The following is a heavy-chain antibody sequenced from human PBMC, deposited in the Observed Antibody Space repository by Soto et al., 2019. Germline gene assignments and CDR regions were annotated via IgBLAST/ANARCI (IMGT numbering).Heavy chain of an antibody. CDR1: GGSFSGYY. CDR3: ARAVGYCSSTSCYFYY. CDR2: INHSGST. J-gene: IGHJ4*02. Sequence: QVQLQQWGAGLLKPSETLSLTCAVYGGSFSGYYWSWIRQPPGKGLEWIGEINHSGSTNYNPSLKSRVTISVDTSNNQFSLKLSSVTAADTAVYYCARAVGYCSSTSCYFYYWGQGTLVTVSS. D-gene: IGHD2-2*01. V-gene: IGHV4-34*01.